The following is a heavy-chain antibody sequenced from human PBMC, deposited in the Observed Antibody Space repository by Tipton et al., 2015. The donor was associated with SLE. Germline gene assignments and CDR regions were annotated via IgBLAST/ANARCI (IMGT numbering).Heavy chain of an antibody. Sequence: TLSLTCTVSGGSISSQYWSWIRQPPGKGLEWIGYIYYSGNTNYNPSLTSRVTISVDTSKNEFSLKVRSVTAADTAIYYCARANDVLDIWGQGTMVTVSS. CDR1: GGSISSQY. CDR2: IYYSGNT. V-gene: IGHV4-59*08. CDR3: ARANDVLDI. J-gene: IGHJ3*02.